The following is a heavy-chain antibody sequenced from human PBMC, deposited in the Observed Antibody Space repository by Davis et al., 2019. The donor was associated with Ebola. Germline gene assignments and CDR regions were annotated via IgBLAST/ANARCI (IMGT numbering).Heavy chain of an antibody. D-gene: IGHD4-17*01. J-gene: IGHJ4*02. CDR1: GGSINNYF. V-gene: IGHV4-34*01. CDR2: INHSGST. CDR3: ARREIDGDYVQDS. Sequence: SETLSLTCTVSGGSINNYFWSWIRQPPGKGLKWIGEINHSGSTNYNPSLKSRVTISVDTSKNQFSLKLSSVTAADTAVYYCARREIDGDYVQDSWGQGTLVTVSS.